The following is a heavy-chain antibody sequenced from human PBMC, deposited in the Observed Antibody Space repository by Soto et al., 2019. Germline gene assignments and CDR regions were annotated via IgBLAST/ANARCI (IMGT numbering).Heavy chain of an antibody. Sequence: GGSLRLSCAASGFTFSDHWMSWVRQAPGKGLEWVANIKQDGSEKYYVKSVKGRFTVSRDNARNSLYLQMNSLRAEDTAVYYCAISPGSSSWAYYYYGVDVWGQGTTVTVSS. D-gene: IGHD6-13*01. CDR1: GFTFSDHW. V-gene: IGHV3-7*01. J-gene: IGHJ6*02. CDR3: AISPGSSSWAYYYYGVDV. CDR2: IKQDGSEK.